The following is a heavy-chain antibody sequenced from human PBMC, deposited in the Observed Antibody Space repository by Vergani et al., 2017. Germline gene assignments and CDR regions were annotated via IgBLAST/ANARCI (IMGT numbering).Heavy chain of an antibody. CDR2: ISYDGSNK. CDR1: GFTFSSYA. V-gene: IGHV3-30-3*01. Sequence: QVQLVESGGGVVQPGRSLRLSCAASGFTFSSYAMHWVRQAPGKGLEWVAVISYDGSNKYYADSVKGRFTISRDNSKNTLYLQMNSLRAEDTAVYYCARGEGALIAATLGFFDYWGQGTLVTVSS. D-gene: IGHD6-25*01. CDR3: ARGEGALIAATLGFFDY. J-gene: IGHJ4*02.